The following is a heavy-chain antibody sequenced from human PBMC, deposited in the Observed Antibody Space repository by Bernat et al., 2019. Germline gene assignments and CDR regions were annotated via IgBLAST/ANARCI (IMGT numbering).Heavy chain of an antibody. CDR2: IYSGGNT. J-gene: IGHJ4*02. CDR3: ARGDCSGGSCYSLYY. Sequence: EVQLVETGGGLIQPGGSLRLSCAASGFTVSSNYMSWVHQAPGKGLEWVSVIYSGGNTYYADSVKGRFTISRDNSKNTLYLQMNSLRAEDTAVYYCARGDCSGGSCYSLYYWGQGTLVTVSS. CDR1: GFTVSSNY. V-gene: IGHV3-53*05. D-gene: IGHD2-15*01.